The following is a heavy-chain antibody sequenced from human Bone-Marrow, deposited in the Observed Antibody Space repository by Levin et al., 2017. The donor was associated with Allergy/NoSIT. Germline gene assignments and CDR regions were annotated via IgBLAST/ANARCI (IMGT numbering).Heavy chain of an antibody. CDR2: INPNSGGT. CDR1: GYTFTGYY. V-gene: IGHV1-2*02. Sequence: ASVKVSCKASGYTFTGYYMHWVRQAPGQGLEWMGWINPNSGGTNYAQKFQGRVTMTRDTSISTAYMELSRLRSDDTAVYYCARGEKAMVSGTLFDYWGQGTLVTVSS. J-gene: IGHJ4*02. CDR3: ARGEKAMVSGTLFDY. D-gene: IGHD5-18*01.